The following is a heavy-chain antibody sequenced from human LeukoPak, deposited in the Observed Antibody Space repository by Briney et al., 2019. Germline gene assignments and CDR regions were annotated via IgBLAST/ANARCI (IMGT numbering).Heavy chain of an antibody. CDR2: IYYSGST. V-gene: IGHV4-39*07. CDR3: AREARGRAYYFDY. CDR1: DGSISSSSYY. D-gene: IGHD3-16*01. J-gene: IGHJ4*02. Sequence: PSETLSLTCTVSDGSISSSSYYWGWIRQPPGKGLEWIGSIYYSGSTYYNPSLKSRVTISVDTSKNQFSLKLSSVTAADTAVYYCAREARGRAYYFDYWGQGTLVTVSS.